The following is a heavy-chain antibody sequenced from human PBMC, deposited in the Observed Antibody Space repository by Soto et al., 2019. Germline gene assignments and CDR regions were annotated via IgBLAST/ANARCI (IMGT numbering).Heavy chain of an antibody. CDR1: GVSITDYY. Sequence: SETLSLTCTVSGVSITDYYWSWIRQAPGKGLESMGYIYYSGVPFYNPSLNSRATISRDTSKNQFSLNLYFVTTADTAVYYCAASLIPVMIPQRGYAQLSFDYCGQGSLVTVFS. CDR2: IYYSGVP. D-gene: IGHD3-16*01. J-gene: IGHJ4*02. V-gene: IGHV4-59*01. CDR3: AASLIPVMIPQRGYAQLSFDY.